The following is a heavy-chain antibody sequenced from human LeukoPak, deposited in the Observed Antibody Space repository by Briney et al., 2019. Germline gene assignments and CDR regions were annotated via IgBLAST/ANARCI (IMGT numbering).Heavy chain of an antibody. J-gene: IGHJ4*02. CDR2: ISSSSSYI. Sequence: PGGSLRLSCAASGFTFSSHSMNWVRQAPGKGLEWVSSISSSSSYIYYADSLKGRFTISRDNAKNSLYLQMNSPRAEDTAVYYCARGTMFPYYFDYWGQGTLVTVSS. V-gene: IGHV3-21*01. CDR1: GFTFSSHS. D-gene: IGHD3-10*02. CDR3: ARGTMFPYYFDY.